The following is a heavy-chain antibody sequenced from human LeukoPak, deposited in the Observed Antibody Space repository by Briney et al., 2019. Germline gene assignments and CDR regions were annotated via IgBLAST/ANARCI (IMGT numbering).Heavy chain of an antibody. D-gene: IGHD1-14*01. CDR1: GGTFSSYA. V-gene: IGHV1-69*13. J-gene: IGHJ5*02. CDR2: IIPIFGTA. CDR3: ARGVRNHYSDP. Sequence: EASVKVSFTASGGTFSSYAISWVRQAPGQGLEWMGGIIPIFGTANYAQKFQGRVTITADESTSTAYMELSSLRSEDTAVYYCARGVRNHYSDPWGQGTLVTVSS.